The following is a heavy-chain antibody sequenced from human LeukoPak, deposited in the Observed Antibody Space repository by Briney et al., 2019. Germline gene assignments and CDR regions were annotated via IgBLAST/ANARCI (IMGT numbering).Heavy chain of an antibody. CDR1: GFSFRSFW. V-gene: IGHV3-7*04. J-gene: IGHJ4*02. CDR3: ARDSPAGTSWRSEPTFDY. Sequence: PGRSLRLSCAASGFSFRSFWMSWVRQAPGKGLEWVADIKEEGRTTYYVDSVKGRFTISRDNAKNTLYLQMNSLRAEDTAVYYCARDSPAGTSWRSEPTFDYWGQGTLVTVTS. CDR2: IKEEGRTT. D-gene: IGHD2-2*01.